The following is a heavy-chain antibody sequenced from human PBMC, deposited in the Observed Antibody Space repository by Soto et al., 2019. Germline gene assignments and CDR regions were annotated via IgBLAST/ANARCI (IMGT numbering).Heavy chain of an antibody. CDR1: GFTFSSYA. CDR3: AKDHPYGIAARNPNYYFDY. CDR2: ISGSGGST. J-gene: IGHJ4*02. V-gene: IGHV3-23*01. D-gene: IGHD6-6*01. Sequence: GGSLRLSCAASGFTFSSYAMSWVRQAPGKGLEWVSAISGSGGSTYYADSVKGRFTISRDNSKNTLYLQMNSLRAEDTAVYYCAKDHPYGIAARNPNYYFDYWGQGTLVTVSS.